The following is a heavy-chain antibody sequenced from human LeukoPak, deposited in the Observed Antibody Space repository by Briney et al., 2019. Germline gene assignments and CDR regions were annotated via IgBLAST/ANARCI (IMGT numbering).Heavy chain of an antibody. V-gene: IGHV3-23*01. CDR1: GFTFSSYT. Sequence: PGGSLRLSCAASGFTFSSYTMNWVRQAPGKGLEWVSAISGSGGSTYYADSVKGRFTISRDNSKNTLYLQVNSLRAEDTAVYYCAKSPFGVTYGNWFDPWGQGTLVTVSS. CDR3: AKSPFGVTYGNWFDP. J-gene: IGHJ5*02. D-gene: IGHD3-10*01. CDR2: ISGSGGST.